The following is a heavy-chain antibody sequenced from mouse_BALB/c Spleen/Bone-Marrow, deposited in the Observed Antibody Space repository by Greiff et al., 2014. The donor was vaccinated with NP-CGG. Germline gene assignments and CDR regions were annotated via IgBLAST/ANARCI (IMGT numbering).Heavy chain of an antibody. CDR1: GFNIKDTY. CDR3: ATLTGTFDY. V-gene: IGHV14-3*02. CDR2: IDPASDYT. J-gene: IGHJ2*01. Sequence: VQLQQSGAELVKPGASVKLSCTASGFNIKDTYMHWVKQRPEQGLEWIGRIDPASDYTQFDSKFQGKATITVDTSSNTAYLQLSSLTSEDTAVYYCATLTGTFDYWGQGTTLTVSS. D-gene: IGHD4-1*01.